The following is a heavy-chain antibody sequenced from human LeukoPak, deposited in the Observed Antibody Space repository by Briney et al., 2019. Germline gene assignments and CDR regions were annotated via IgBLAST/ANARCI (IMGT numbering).Heavy chain of an antibody. Sequence: SETLSLTCAVYGGSFSGYYWSWIRQPPGKGLEWIGEINHSGSTNYNPSLKSRVTISVDTSKNQFSLKLSSVTAADTAVYYCARDEGSSSSNAFDIWGQGTMVTVSS. D-gene: IGHD6-13*01. CDR3: ARDEGSSSSNAFDI. J-gene: IGHJ3*02. V-gene: IGHV4-34*01. CDR1: GGSFSGYY. CDR2: INHSGST.